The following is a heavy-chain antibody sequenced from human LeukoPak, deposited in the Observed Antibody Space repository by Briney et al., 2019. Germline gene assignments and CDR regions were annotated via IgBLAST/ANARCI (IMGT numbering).Heavy chain of an antibody. CDR2: MNPNSGNT. CDR1: GYTFTSYD. J-gene: IGHJ4*02. CDR3: ASSPGRYYGSGSYFVLWY. Sequence: ASVKVSCKASGYTFTSYDINWVRQATGQGLEWIGWMNPNSGNTGYAQKFQGRVTMTRNTSISTAYMELSRLRSDDTAVYYCASSPGRYYGSGSYFVLWYWGQGTLVTVSS. D-gene: IGHD3-10*01. V-gene: IGHV1-8*01.